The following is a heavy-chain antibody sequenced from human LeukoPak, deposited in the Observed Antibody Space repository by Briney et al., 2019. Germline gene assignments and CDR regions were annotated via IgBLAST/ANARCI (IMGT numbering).Heavy chain of an antibody. CDR2: IYSGGST. J-gene: IGHJ3*02. Sequence: GGSLRLSCAASGFTVSSNYMSWVRQAPGKGLEWVSVIYSGGSTYYADSVKGRFTISRDNSKNTLYLQMNNLRAEDTAVYYCARDRYYYDSSGYGYAFDIWGQGTMVTVSS. CDR1: GFTVSSNY. D-gene: IGHD3-22*01. V-gene: IGHV3-66*01. CDR3: ARDRYYYDSSGYGYAFDI.